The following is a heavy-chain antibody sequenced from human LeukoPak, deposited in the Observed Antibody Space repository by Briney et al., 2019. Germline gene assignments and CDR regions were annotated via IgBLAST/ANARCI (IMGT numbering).Heavy chain of an antibody. Sequence: ASVKVSCKASGYTFTGYYMHWVRQAPGQGLEYMGWINPNSGGTKYAENFQGRVTMTRDTSISTAFMELSRLRSDDTAVYYCARGGGYSFSFFDPWGQGTLVTVSS. CDR1: GYTFTGYY. V-gene: IGHV1-2*02. CDR2: INPNSGGT. J-gene: IGHJ5*02. CDR3: ARGGGYSFSFFDP. D-gene: IGHD2/OR15-2a*01.